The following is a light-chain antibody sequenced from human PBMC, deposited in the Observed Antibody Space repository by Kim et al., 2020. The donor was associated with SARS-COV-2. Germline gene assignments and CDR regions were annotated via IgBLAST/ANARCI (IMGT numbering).Light chain of an antibody. CDR2: GNR. V-gene: IGLV1-40*01. Sequence: QRVTMSCTGGSSNIGAGYDVHWYQQLPGTAPKLVIYGNRIRPSGVPDRFAGSKSGTSASLAITVLQAEDEAVYYCQSYDSSLSGWVFGGGSKLTVL. J-gene: IGLJ3*02. CDR3: QSYDSSLSGWV. CDR1: SSNIGAGYD.